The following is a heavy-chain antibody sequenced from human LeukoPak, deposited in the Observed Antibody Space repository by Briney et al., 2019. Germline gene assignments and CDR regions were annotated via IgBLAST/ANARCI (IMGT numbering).Heavy chain of an antibody. V-gene: IGHV3-48*03. CDR3: ARALSRTRNYYFDY. CDR2: ISSSGSTI. CDR1: GFTLSSYE. J-gene: IGHJ4*02. Sequence: GGSLRPSCAASGFTLSSYEMNWVRQAPGKGREWVSYISSSGSTIYYADSVKGRFTISRDNAKNSLYLQMHSLRAEDTAVYYCARALSRTRNYYFDYWGQGTLVTVSS. D-gene: IGHD2-2*01.